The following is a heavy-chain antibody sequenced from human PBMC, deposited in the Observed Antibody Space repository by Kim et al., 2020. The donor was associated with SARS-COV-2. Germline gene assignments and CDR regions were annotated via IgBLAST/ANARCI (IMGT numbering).Heavy chain of an antibody. D-gene: IGHD2-2*03. CDR1: GFTFTGYA. CDR3: MKGGWGWIWDH. J-gene: IGHJ4*02. Sequence: GGSLRLSCTTSGFTFTGYAMSWVRQATGKGLEWVSSIDGSDGTTYYVDSVKGRFTISRDNSTNTMYLQMNSLRADDTAVYYCMKGGWGWIWDHWGQGTRV. CDR2: IDGSDGTT. V-gene: IGHV3-23*01.